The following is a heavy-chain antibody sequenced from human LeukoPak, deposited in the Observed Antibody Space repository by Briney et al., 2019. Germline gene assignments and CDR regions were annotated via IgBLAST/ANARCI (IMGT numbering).Heavy chain of an antibody. J-gene: IGHJ4*02. CDR3: ARQTTVATDH. Sequence: GGSLRLSCAASGFTFSSYGMHWVRQAPGKGLEWVAVISYDGSNKYYGDSVKGRFTVSRDNSNNTVFLHMNNLRADDTAVYYCARQTTVATDHWGQGTLVTVSP. CDR2: ISYDGSNK. D-gene: IGHD4-23*01. CDR1: GFTFSSYG. V-gene: IGHV3-30*03.